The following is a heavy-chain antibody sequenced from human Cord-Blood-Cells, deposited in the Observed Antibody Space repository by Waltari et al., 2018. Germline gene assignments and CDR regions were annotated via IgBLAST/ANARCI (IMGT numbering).Heavy chain of an antibody. J-gene: IGHJ4*02. CDR1: GYTFTGYY. D-gene: IGHD3-22*01. CDR2: INPNSGGT. Sequence: QVQLVQSGAEVKKPGASVKVSCKASGYTFTGYYMHWVRQAPGQGLEWMGGINPNSGGTYYAQKFQGRVTMTRDTSISTAYMELSRLRSDDTAVYYCARDPTYYYDSSGYSFDYWGQGTLVTVSS. V-gene: IGHV1-2*02. CDR3: ARDPTYYYDSSGYSFDY.